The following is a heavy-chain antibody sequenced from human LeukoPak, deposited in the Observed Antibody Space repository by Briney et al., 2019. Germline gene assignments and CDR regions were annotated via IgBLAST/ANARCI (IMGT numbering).Heavy chain of an antibody. CDR1: GGSVSSGSYY. CDR2: IYYSGST. V-gene: IGHV4-61*01. J-gene: IGHJ6*02. D-gene: IGHD6-13*01. CDR3: ERFRYSSSLNYYYYGMDV. Sequence: SETLSLTCTVSGGSVSSGSYYWSWIRQPPGKGLEWIGYIYYSGSTNYNPSLKSRVTISVDTSKNQFSLKLSSVTAADTAVYYCERFRYSSSLNYYYYGMDVWGQGTTVTVSS.